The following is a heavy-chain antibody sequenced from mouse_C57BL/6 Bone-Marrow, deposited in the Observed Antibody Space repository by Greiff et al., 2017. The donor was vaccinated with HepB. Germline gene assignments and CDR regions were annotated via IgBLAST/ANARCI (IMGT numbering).Heavy chain of an antibody. J-gene: IGHJ3*01. CDR3: TTPPIYCGNGDWFAY. V-gene: IGHV14-1*01. CDR2: IDPEDGDN. D-gene: IGHD2-1*01. Sequence: VQLQQSGAELVRPGASVKLSCTASGFNIKDYYMHWVKQRPEQGLEWIGRIDPEDGDNEYAPKFQGKATMTADTSSNTANLQLSSLTSEDTAVYYCTTPPIYCGNGDWFAYWGQGTLVTVSA. CDR1: GFNIKDYY.